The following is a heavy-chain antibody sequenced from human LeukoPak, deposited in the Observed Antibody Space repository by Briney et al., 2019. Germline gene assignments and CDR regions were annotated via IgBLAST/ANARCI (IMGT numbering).Heavy chain of an antibody. CDR1: GYTFTGYY. Sequence: GASVKVSCKASGYTFTGYYMHWVRQAPGQGLEWMGWINPNSGGTNYAQKFQGRVTMTRDTSISTAYMELSRLRSDDTAVYYCARVAGQRWLQFLGNDYWGQGTLVTVSS. CDR2: INPNSGGT. D-gene: IGHD5-24*01. J-gene: IGHJ4*02. CDR3: ARVAGQRWLQFLGNDY. V-gene: IGHV1-2*02.